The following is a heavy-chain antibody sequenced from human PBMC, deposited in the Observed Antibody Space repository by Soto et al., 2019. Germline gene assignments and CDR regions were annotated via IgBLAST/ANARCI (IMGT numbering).Heavy chain of an antibody. V-gene: IGHV3-23*01. D-gene: IGHD6-13*01. CDR3: ATISDRGIAAALDS. CDR1: TFTFTNYA. J-gene: IGHJ4*02. Sequence: GGSLRLSCVASTFTFTNYAMTWVRQAPGEGLEWVSAISGSGGTTYYAEPVKGRFSISRDNSKNTLYLHLNSLRVEDTAIYYCATISDRGIAAALDSWSQGTLVTVSS. CDR2: ISGSGGTT.